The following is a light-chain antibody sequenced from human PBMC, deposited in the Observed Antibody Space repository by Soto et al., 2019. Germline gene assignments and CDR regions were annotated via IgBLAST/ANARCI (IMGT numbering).Light chain of an antibody. CDR1: QSVSSK. J-gene: IGKJ1*01. CDR2: GAS. CDR3: QQYSSSRT. Sequence: IVMSQSPATLSVSQGERATLTCRASQSVSSKLAWYQQKPGQAPRLLIYGASSRATGIPVRFSGSGSETEFTLTITRLEPEDFAMYYCQQYSSSRTFGQGT. V-gene: IGKV3D-15*01.